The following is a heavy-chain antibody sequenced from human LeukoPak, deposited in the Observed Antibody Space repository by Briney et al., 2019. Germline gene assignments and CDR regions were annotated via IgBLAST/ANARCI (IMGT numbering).Heavy chain of an antibody. CDR3: AKDYDSLDY. J-gene: IGHJ4*02. CDR2: ISYNGINK. CDR1: GFTFSSYG. V-gene: IGHV3-30*18. Sequence: PGRSLRLSCAASGFTFSSYGMHWVRQAPGKGLEWVALISYNGINKYYADSLKGRFTISRDNSKNTLYLQMNSLRAEDTAVYYCAKDYDSLDYWGQGTLVTVSS. D-gene: IGHD3-3*01.